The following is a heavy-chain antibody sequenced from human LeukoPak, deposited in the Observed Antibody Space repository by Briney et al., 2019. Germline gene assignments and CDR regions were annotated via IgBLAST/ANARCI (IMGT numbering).Heavy chain of an antibody. CDR1: GGSISSYY. CDR3: ARHVPPNSNNWFDP. Sequence: PSVTLSLTCTVSGGSISSYYWSWIRQPPGKGLEWIGYIYYSGSTNYNPSLKSRVTISVDTSKNQFSLKLSSVTAADTAVYYCARHVPPNSNNWFDPWGQGTLVTVSS. CDR2: IYYSGST. J-gene: IGHJ5*02. V-gene: IGHV4-59*08. D-gene: IGHD3-10*02.